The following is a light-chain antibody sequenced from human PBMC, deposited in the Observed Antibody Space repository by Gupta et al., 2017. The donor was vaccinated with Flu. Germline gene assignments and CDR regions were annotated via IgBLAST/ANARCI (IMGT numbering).Light chain of an antibody. Sequence: GTYNYVSWYQQHPGKAPKRILFEVSNRPAGVSHRFSGSKSVNTAYLTISGPQSDDEADYYCSAYGGTSSLGVFGSGTRRTGL. CDR1: GTYNY. CDR2: EVS. CDR3: SAYGGTSSLGV. J-gene: IGLJ2*01. V-gene: IGLV2-14*01.